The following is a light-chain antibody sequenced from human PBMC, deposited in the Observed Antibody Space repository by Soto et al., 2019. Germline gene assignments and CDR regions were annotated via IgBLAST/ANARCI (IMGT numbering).Light chain of an antibody. CDR3: QEYIKWPRLT. J-gene: IGKJ4*01. V-gene: IGKV1-39*02. Sequence: DIQMTQSPSSLSASVGDRVTITCRASQSINSNLNWYQQKPGKAPKLLIYAASSLQSGVPSRFSGSGSGTEFTLTISSLQSEDFAVYFCQEYIKWPRLTFGGGTKVDIK. CDR1: QSINSN. CDR2: AAS.